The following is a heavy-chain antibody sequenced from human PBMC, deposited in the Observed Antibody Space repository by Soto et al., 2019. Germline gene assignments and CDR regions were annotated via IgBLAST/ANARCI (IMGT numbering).Heavy chain of an antibody. J-gene: IGHJ4*02. V-gene: IGHV3-23*01. D-gene: IGHD6-13*01. CDR3: AKHIAAGTFAS. CDR1: GFTLSSYS. Sequence: EVQLLESGGDLVQPGGSLRLSCAASGFTLSSYSMSWVRQAPGKGLEWVSAISYNTGNAYYADSVKGRFTLSRDTSKNTLYLQMNSLGSEDTALCYCAKHIAAGTFASWGQGTLVTVSS. CDR2: ISYNTGNA.